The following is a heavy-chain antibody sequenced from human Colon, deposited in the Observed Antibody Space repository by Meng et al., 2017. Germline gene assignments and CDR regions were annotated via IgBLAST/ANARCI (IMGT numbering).Heavy chain of an antibody. Sequence: QVQRVESGGDVVQPGRSLRLSCVASGFSFSTYGMHWVRQAPGKGLEWVAIIWFDGSNKYYGDSVKGRFTISRDNSKNTLYLQMNSLRVEDTAVYYCARGATPENFDYWGQGTLVTVSS. J-gene: IGHJ4*02. CDR2: IWFDGSNK. V-gene: IGHV3-33*01. CDR1: GFSFSTYG. CDR3: ARGATPENFDY.